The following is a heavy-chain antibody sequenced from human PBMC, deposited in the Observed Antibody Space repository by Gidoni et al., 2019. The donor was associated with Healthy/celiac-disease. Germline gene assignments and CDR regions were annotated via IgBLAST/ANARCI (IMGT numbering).Heavy chain of an antibody. J-gene: IGHJ3*02. V-gene: IGHV5-51*01. D-gene: IGHD3-10*01. CDR2: IYPGDSDT. CDR1: GYSFTSYW. CDR3: ARHIPKWFGEGYDAFDI. Sequence: EVQLVQSGAEVKTPGESLKISGKGSGYSFTSYWIGWVRQMPGKGLEWMGIIYPGDSDTRYSPSFQGQVTISADKSISTAYLQWSSLKASDTAMYYCARHIPKWFGEGYDAFDIWGQGTMVTVSS.